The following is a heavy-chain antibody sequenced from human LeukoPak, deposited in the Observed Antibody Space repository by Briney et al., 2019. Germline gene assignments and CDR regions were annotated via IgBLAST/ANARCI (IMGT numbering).Heavy chain of an antibody. D-gene: IGHD4-17*01. Sequence: PGGSLRLSCAASGFTFSSYSMNWVRQAPGKGLEWVSFIIGSSDLIYYADSVKGRFTISRDNAKNSLYLQMNSLRAEDTAVYYCAKGRGTTVTSAANYWGQGTLVAVSS. J-gene: IGHJ4*02. CDR1: GFTFSSYS. CDR2: IIGSSDLI. CDR3: AKGRGTTVTSAANY. V-gene: IGHV3-48*04.